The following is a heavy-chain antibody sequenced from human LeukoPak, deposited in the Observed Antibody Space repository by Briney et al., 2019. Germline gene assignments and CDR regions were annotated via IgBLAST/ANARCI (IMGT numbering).Heavy chain of an antibody. D-gene: IGHD6-13*01. CDR1: GGSFSGYY. Sequence: PSETLSLTCAVYGGSFSGYYWSWIRQPPGKGLEWIGEINHSGSTNYNPSLKSRVTISVDTSKNQFSLKLSSVTAADTAVYYCAAAAAGSPFDYWGQGTLVTVSS. CDR3: AAAAAGSPFDY. J-gene: IGHJ4*02. V-gene: IGHV4-34*01. CDR2: INHSGST.